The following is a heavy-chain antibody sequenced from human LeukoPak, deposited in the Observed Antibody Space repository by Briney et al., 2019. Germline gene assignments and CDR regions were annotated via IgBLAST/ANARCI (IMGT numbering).Heavy chain of an antibody. D-gene: IGHD3-16*01. Sequence: SETLSLTCAIYGGSFSGYFWSWFRQPPGKGPEWIGEINRSGSTNYNSSLSLKSRVTISVDTSKNQFSLNLSSVTAADTAVYYCARDRAGAYTFDYWGQGTLVTISS. CDR1: GGSFSGYF. CDR3: ARDRAGAYTFDY. CDR2: INRSGST. V-gene: IGHV4-34*01. J-gene: IGHJ4*02.